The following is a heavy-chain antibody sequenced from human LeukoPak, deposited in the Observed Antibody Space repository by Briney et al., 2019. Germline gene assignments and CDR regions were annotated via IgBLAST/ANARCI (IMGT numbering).Heavy chain of an antibody. D-gene: IGHD3-3*01. CDR3: ARGRRVTIFGVVTPFDY. CDR2: IIPIFGTA. CDR1: GGTFSSYA. J-gene: IGHJ4*02. Sequence: SVKVSXKASGGTFSSYAISWVRQAPGQGLEWMGGIIPIFGTANYAQKFQGRVTITADESTSTAYMELSSLRSEDTAVYYCARGRRVTIFGVVTPFDYWGQGTLVTVSS. V-gene: IGHV1-69*13.